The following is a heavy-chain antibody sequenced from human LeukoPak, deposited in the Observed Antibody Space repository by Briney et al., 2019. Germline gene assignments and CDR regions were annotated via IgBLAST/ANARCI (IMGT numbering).Heavy chain of an antibody. CDR2: IIPIFGTA. CDR3: ARRRIVAGTDAFDI. Sequence: SVKVSCKASGGTFSSYAISWVRQAPGQGLEWMGGIIPIFGTANYAQELQGRVTMTTDTSTNTAYMELRSLRSDDTAVYYCARRRIVAGTDAFDIWGQGTMVTVSS. CDR1: GGTFSSYA. J-gene: IGHJ3*02. D-gene: IGHD6-19*01. V-gene: IGHV1-69*05.